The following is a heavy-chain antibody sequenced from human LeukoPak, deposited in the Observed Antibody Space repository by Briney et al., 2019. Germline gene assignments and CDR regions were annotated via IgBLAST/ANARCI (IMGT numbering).Heavy chain of an antibody. D-gene: IGHD6-19*01. J-gene: IGHJ4*02. V-gene: IGHV4-34*01. Sequence: PSETLSLTCAVYGGSFSGYYWSWIRQPPGKGLEWIGEINHGGSTNYNPSLKSRVTISVDTSKNQFSLKLSSVTAADTAVYYCARELSSGWYGDYWGQGTLVTVSS. CDR1: GGSFSGYY. CDR2: INHGGST. CDR3: ARELSSGWYGDY.